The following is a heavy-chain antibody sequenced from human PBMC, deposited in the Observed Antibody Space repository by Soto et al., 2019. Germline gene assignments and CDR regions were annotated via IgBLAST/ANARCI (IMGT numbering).Heavy chain of an antibody. V-gene: IGHV4-59*08. D-gene: IGHD6-6*01. J-gene: IGHJ4*02. Sequence: PSETLSHTCTGSGGSISSYYWSWIRQPPGKGLEWIGYYYNGSTSYNPSLKSRLTISVDTSKNQFSLKVSSVTAADTAVYYCAKGFGSYYFDYSGQGTLVTVSS. CDR3: AKGFGSYYFDY. CDR2: YYNGST. CDR1: GGSISSYY.